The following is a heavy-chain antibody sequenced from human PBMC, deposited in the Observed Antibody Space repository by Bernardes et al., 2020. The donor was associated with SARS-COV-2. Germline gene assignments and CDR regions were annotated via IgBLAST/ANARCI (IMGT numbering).Heavy chain of an antibody. J-gene: IGHJ6*02. D-gene: IGHD3-3*01. Sequence: GGSLRLSCAASGFTFSSYAMSWVRQAPGKGLEWVSAISGSGGSTYYADSVKSRFTISRDNSKNTLYLQMNSLRAEDTAVYYCAKDSITIFGVVTVQYGMDVWGQGTTVTVSS. CDR3: AKDSITIFGVVTVQYGMDV. V-gene: IGHV3-23*01. CDR1: GFTFSSYA. CDR2: ISGSGGST.